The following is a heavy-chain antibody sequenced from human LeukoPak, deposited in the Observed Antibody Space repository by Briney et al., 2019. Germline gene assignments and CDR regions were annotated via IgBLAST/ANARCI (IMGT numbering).Heavy chain of an antibody. V-gene: IGHV3-23*01. CDR2: ISGSGTDT. CDR3: AKNRVLLWFGELSGWYFDY. Sequence: GGSLRLSCGGSGFTFSSYAMSWVRQAPGKGLEWVSAISGSGTDTFYANSVKGRFTISRDNPKNTLYLQMNSLRAEDTAVYYCAKNRVLLWFGELSGWYFDYWGQGTLVTVSS. J-gene: IGHJ4*02. CDR1: GFTFSSYA. D-gene: IGHD3-10*01.